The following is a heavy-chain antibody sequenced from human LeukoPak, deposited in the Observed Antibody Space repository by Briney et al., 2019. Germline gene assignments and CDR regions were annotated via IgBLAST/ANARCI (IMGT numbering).Heavy chain of an antibody. D-gene: IGHD6-19*01. J-gene: IGHJ4*02. V-gene: IGHV3-30*02. CDR2: IRYDGSNK. CDR1: GFTFSSYG. Sequence: GGSLRLSCAASGFTFSSYGMHWVRQAPGKGLGWVAFIRYDGSNKYYADSVKGRFTISRDNSKNTLYLQMNSLRAEDTAVYYCAKGHYSGWSSFDYWGQGTLVTVSS. CDR3: AKGHYSGWSSFDY.